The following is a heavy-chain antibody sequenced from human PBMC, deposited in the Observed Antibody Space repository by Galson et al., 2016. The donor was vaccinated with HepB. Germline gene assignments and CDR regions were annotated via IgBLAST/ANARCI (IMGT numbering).Heavy chain of an antibody. Sequence: QSGAEVTKPGESLKISCKGSGYTFTNYWIGWVRQMPGKGLEWMGIIYPGDSDTRYSPSFQGPVTISADKSISTAYLQWSSLRTSDTAMYYCARSQQIVVMSASDAFDIWGQGTLVTVSS. CDR3: ARSQQIVVMSASDAFDI. V-gene: IGHV5-51*01. J-gene: IGHJ3*02. CDR1: GYTFTNYW. D-gene: IGHD2-21*01. CDR2: IYPGDSDT.